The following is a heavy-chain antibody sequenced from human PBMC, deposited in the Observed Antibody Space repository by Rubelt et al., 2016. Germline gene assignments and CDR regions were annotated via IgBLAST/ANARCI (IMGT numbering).Heavy chain of an antibody. CDR3: AARHGTQTYGAVDL. CDR1: GHNFIGYH. D-gene: IGHD6-13*01. CDR2: ITSSGGST. J-gene: IGHJ3*01. V-gene: IGHV1-46*01. Sequence: QVQLVQSGAVLKKPGASVSISCKPSGHNFIGYHIHWVRQAPGQGLEWMGIITSSGGSTSYAQKVQGRVSLTSDTLELNSLGPEDTAVYFCAARHGTQTYGAVDLWGQGTKVTVSS.